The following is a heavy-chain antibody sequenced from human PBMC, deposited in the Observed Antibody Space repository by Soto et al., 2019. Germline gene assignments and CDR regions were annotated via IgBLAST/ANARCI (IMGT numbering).Heavy chain of an antibody. D-gene: IGHD2-15*01. V-gene: IGHV4-59*08. J-gene: IGHJ5*02. CDR3: ARGTPSPLIVRSSRGPWFDH. CDR1: GGSISSYY. Sequence: PSETLSLTCTVSGGSISSYYWGWIRQPPGKGLEWIGYIYYSGSTNYNPSLKSRVTISVDTSKNQFPLKLSSVTAADTAVYFCARGTPSPLIVRSSRGPWFDHWGQGTLVTVSS. CDR2: IYYSGST.